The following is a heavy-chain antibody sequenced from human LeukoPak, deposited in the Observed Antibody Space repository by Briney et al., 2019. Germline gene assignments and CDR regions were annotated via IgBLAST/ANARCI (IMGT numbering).Heavy chain of an antibody. CDR3: ARHKDYRDGYSPFDY. Sequence: PGESLKISCKGSGYSFTTYWIGWVRQMPGKGLEWMGIIYPGDSDTRYSPSFQGQVTISADMSISTAYLQWSSLKASDTAMYYCARHKDYRDGYSPFDYWGQGTLVTVSS. J-gene: IGHJ4*02. CDR1: GYSFTTYW. V-gene: IGHV5-51*01. D-gene: IGHD5-24*01. CDR2: IYPGDSDT.